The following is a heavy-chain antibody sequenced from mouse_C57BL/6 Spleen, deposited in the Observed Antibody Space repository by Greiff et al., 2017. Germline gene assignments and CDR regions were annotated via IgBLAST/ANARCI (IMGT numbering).Heavy chain of an antibody. V-gene: IGHV1-80*01. D-gene: IGHD2-1*01. Sequence: VQRVESGAELVKPGASVKISCKASGYAFSSYWMNWVKQRPGKGLEWIGQIYPGDGDTNYNGKFKGKATLTADKSSSTAYMQLSSLTSEDSAVYFCARGGGNYEYFDVWGTGTTVTVSS. J-gene: IGHJ1*03. CDR1: GYAFSSYW. CDR3: ARGGGNYEYFDV. CDR2: IYPGDGDT.